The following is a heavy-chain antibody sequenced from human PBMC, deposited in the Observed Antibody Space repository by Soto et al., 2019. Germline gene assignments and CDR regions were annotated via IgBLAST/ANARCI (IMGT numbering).Heavy chain of an antibody. J-gene: IGHJ4*02. CDR2: ISYDGSNK. Sequence: PGGSLRLSCAASGFTFSSYGMHWVRQAPGKGLEWVAVISYDGSNKYYADSVKGRFTISRDNSKNTLYLQMNSLRAEDTAVYYCAKRSSWVDYWGQGTLVTV. D-gene: IGHD6-13*01. CDR3: AKRSSWVDY. V-gene: IGHV3-30*18. CDR1: GFTFSSYG.